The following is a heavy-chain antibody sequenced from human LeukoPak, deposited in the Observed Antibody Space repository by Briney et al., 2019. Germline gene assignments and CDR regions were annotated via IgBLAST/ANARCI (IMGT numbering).Heavy chain of an antibody. J-gene: IGHJ6*03. CDR2: IYYSGST. V-gene: IGHV4-59*01. CDR3: ARSYYYYYYYMDV. Sequence: SETLSLICTVSGGSISSYYWSWIRQPPGKGLEWIGYIYYSGSTNYNPSLKSRVTISVDTSKNQFSLKLSSVTAADTAVYYCARSYYYYYYYMDVWGKGTTVTISS. CDR1: GGSISSYY.